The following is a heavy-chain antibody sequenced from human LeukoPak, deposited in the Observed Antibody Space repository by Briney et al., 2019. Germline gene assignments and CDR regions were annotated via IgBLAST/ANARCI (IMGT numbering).Heavy chain of an antibody. CDR2: ISWNSDSI. V-gene: IGHV3-9*01. J-gene: IGHJ4*02. D-gene: IGHD3-9*01. Sequence: PGRSLRLSCAASGFTFDDYAMHWVRQAPGKGLEWVSGISWNSDSIGYADSVKGRFTISRDNAKNSLYLQMNSLRAEDTALYYCAKGDYDILTGYSDYWGQGTLVTVSS. CDR1: GFTFDDYA. CDR3: AKGDYDILTGYSDY.